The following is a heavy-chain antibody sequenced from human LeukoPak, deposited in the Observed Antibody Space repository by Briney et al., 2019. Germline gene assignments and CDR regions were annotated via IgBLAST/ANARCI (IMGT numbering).Heavy chain of an antibody. Sequence: GGXLRLSCTTSGFTFGDYAMSWVRQAPGKGLEWVSFIRRKAHGGTTEYAASVKGRFYRARDENKNSAYIKRKRQKTEDTAVYFCTRVTYYYDNSGYFHFDSWGQGSLVTVSS. CDR2: IRRKAHGGTT. J-gene: IGHJ4*02. CDR3: TRVTYYYDNSGYFHFDS. CDR1: GFTFGDYA. V-gene: IGHV3-49*04. D-gene: IGHD3-22*01.